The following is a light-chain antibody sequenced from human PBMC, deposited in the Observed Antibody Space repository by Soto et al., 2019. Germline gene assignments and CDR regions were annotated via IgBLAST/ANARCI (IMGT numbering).Light chain of an antibody. Sequence: IVMTQSPATLSVSPGERATLSCRASLSVSRNLAWYQQKPGQAPRLLIYGASTRATGVPGRFSGSGSGTEFTLTISSLQSEDFAVYYCQQYDNWPPLTFGGGTMVEI. V-gene: IGKV3-15*01. CDR1: LSVSRN. CDR3: QQYDNWPPLT. J-gene: IGKJ4*01. CDR2: GAS.